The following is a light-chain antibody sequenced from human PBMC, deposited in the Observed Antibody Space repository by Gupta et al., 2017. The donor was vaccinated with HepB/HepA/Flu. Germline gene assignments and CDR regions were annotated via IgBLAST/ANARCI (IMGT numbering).Light chain of an antibody. CDR3: ENWVSNIRV. V-gene: IGLV4-60*03. CDR2: VESSGRY. J-gene: IGLJ2*01. Sequence: QLLVTQSSSASASLGSSVTPTCTLSRGYSHYSIGWHQQQPGKAPRFLMMVESSGRYNKGSGIPARFSGSSSGAALYLTITNRQSEDEADYYCENWVSNIRVFGGGTKLTVL. CDR1: RGYSHYS.